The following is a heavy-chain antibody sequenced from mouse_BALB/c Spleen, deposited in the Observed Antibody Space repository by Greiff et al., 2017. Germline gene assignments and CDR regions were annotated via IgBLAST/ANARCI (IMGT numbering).Heavy chain of an antibody. CDR3: TRLITTRGYAMDY. CDR2: IYPGNSDT. V-gene: IGHV1-5*01. D-gene: IGHD2-4*01. CDR1: GYSFTSYW. J-gene: IGHJ4*01. Sequence: EVQLQQSGTVLARPGASVKMSCKASGYSFTSYWMHWVKQRTGQGLEWIGAIYPGNSDTSYNQKFKGKAKLTAVTSASTAYMELSSLTNEDSAVYYCTRLITTRGYAMDYWGQGTSVTVSS.